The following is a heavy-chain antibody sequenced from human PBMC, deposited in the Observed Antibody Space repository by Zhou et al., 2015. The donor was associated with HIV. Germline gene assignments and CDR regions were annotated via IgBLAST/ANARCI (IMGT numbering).Heavy chain of an antibody. CDR2: IVVGSGNT. CDR1: GFTFTSSA. V-gene: IGHV1-58*01. Sequence: QMQLVQSGPEVKKPGTSVKVSCKASGFTFTSSAVQWVRQARGQRLEWIGWIVVGSGNTNYAQKFQERVTITRDMSTSTAYMELSSLRSEDTAVYYCAADLATNYDFWSGKGFDPWGQGTLVTVSS. J-gene: IGHJ5*02. D-gene: IGHD3-3*01. CDR3: AADLATNYDFWSGKGFDP.